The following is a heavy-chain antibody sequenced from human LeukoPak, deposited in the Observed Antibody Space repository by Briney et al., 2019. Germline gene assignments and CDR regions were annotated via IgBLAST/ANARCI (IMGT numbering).Heavy chain of an antibody. V-gene: IGHV1-69*06. CDR3: ARGPGPEGPYSGSSSSFLSTY. D-gene: IGHD6-6*01. CDR1: GGTFSSYA. Sequence: ASVKVSCKPSGGTFSSYAISWVREAPGQELEWIGGIIPIFGTANYAQKFQGRVTITADKSTSTAYMELGSLRSEDTAVYYCARGPGPEGPYSGSSSSFLSTYWGQGILVTVSS. CDR2: IIPIFGTA. J-gene: IGHJ4*02.